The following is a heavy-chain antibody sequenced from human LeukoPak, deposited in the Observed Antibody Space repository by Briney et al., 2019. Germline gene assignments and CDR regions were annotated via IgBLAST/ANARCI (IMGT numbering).Heavy chain of an antibody. CDR3: TTDYRIQLWYDFDY. D-gene: IGHD5-18*01. J-gene: IGHJ4*02. Sequence: KAGGSLRLSCAASGFTLSIAWMSWVRQAPGKGLEWVGRIKSKTDGGTTDYAAPVEGRFTISRDDSKNTLYLQMNSLKTEDTAVYYCTTDYRIQLWYDFDYWGKGTLVTVSS. CDR1: GFTLSIAW. V-gene: IGHV3-15*01. CDR2: IKSKTDGGTT.